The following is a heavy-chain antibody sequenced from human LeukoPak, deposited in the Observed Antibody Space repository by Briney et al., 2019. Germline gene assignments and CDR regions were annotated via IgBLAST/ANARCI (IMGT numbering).Heavy chain of an antibody. J-gene: IGHJ6*03. D-gene: IGHD1-7*01. CDR3: ARTNWNYGVHYYYYMDV. CDR1: GYTFTSYG. CDR2: IDPNSGGT. V-gene: IGHV1-2*06. Sequence: ASVKVSCKASGYTFTSYGISWVRQAPGQGLEWMERIDPNSGGTNYAQKFQGRVTMTRDTSISTAYMGLSRLRSDDTAVYYCARTNWNYGVHYYYYMDVWGKGTTVTVSS.